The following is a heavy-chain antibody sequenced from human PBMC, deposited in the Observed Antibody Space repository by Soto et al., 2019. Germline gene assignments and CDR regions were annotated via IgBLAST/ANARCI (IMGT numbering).Heavy chain of an antibody. Sequence: PXGALRLSCAASGFTFSSYDMHWVRQATGKGLEWVSAIGTAGDPYYPGSVKGRFTISRENAKNSLYLQMNSLRAGDTAVYYCARGSGNSPDYYYYGMDVWGQGTTVTVSS. D-gene: IGHD2-15*01. J-gene: IGHJ6*02. CDR3: ARGSGNSPDYYYYGMDV. CDR2: IGTAGDP. CDR1: GFTFSSYD. V-gene: IGHV3-13*05.